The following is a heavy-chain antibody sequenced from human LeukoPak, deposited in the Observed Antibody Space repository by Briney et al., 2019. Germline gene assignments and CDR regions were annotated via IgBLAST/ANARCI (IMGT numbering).Heavy chain of an antibody. CDR2: IKPDGTDK. D-gene: IGHD4-11*01. CDR1: GFTFSGSW. CDR3: ARRGPYSWSFDY. Sequence: GGSLRLSCAASGFTFSGSWTSWVRQDPGKGLEWVAKIKPDGTDKYYVDSVKGRFTISRDNAKNSLYLQMNSLRAEDTAVYYCARRGPYSWSFDYWGQGSLVTVSS. J-gene: IGHJ4*02. V-gene: IGHV3-7*01.